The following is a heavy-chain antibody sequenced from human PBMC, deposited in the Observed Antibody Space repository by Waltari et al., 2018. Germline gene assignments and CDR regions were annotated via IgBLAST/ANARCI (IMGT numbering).Heavy chain of an antibody. J-gene: IGHJ4*02. CDR1: GFTFSSCG. V-gene: IGHV3-23*01. D-gene: IGHD1-26*01. CDR2: SSRSGGST. CDR3: AKRVGGSPYYFDY. Sequence: EVQLLEYGGGLVQPGGSLRLSCVASGFTFSSCGMSWVRQTPGKGLEWVSTSSRSGGSTYYADSVKGRFTISRDNSKNTLYLQMNSLRAEDTAVYYCAKRVGGSPYYFDYWGQGILVTVSS.